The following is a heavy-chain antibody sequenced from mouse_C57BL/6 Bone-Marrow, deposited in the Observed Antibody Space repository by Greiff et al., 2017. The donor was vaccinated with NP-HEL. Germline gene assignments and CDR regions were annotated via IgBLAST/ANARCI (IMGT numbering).Heavy chain of an antibody. CDR2: INSDGGST. CDR1: EYEFPSHD. Sequence: EVKLVESGGGLVQPGESLKLSCESNEYEFPSHDMSWVRKTPEKRLELVAAINSDGGSTYYPDTMERRFIISRDNNKKTLYLQMSSLRSEDTALYYCARHGFYYGSSYWYFDVWGTGTPVTVSS. J-gene: IGHJ1*03. CDR3: ARHGFYYGSSYWYFDV. D-gene: IGHD1-1*01. V-gene: IGHV5-2*01.